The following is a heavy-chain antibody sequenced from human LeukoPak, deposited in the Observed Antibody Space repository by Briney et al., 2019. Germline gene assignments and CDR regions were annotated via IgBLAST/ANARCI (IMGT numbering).Heavy chain of an antibody. CDR2: MYTGATT. D-gene: IGHD3-16*01. J-gene: IGHJ4*02. Sequence: GGSLRLSCAASGFTVSGTHMSWVRQAPGKGLEGVSAMYTGATTYSAADVMGRFTVSRDNSRTTVFLHMSSLRVDDTAVYYWAKDEAASGGGLASWGQGTLVTVSS. V-gene: IGHV3-53*01. CDR3: AKDEAASGGGLAS. CDR1: GFTVSGTH.